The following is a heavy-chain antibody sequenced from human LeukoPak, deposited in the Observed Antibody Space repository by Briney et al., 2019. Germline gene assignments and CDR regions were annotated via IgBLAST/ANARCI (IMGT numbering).Heavy chain of an antibody. CDR3: SRGPIQLWVHNGMDV. D-gene: IGHD5-18*01. J-gene: IGHJ6*02. Sequence: GGSLRLSCTTSGFTVGDHAMSWVREAPGKGLEWVGLIRSNAYRRTTEYAASVKGRFTISRDDSKSVVYLQMNSLKSEDTAVYYCSRGPIQLWVHNGMDVWGQGTTVTVSS. CDR2: IRSNAYRRTT. CDR1: GFTVGDHA. V-gene: IGHV3-49*04.